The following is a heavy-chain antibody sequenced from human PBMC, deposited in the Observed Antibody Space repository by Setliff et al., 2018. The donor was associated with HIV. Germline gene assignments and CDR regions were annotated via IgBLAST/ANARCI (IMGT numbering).Heavy chain of an antibody. CDR1: GYSFTSYW. V-gene: IGHV5-51*01. Sequence: GESLKISCKGSGYSFTSYWIGWVRQMPGKGLEWMGIIYPGDSDTRYSPSFQGQVTISADKSISTAYLQWSSLKASDTAMYCCARLDGYSYGSLGYYYYYYMDVWGKGTTVTVSS. CDR3: ARLDGYSYGSLGYYYYYYMDV. J-gene: IGHJ6*03. CDR2: IYPGDSDT. D-gene: IGHD5-18*01.